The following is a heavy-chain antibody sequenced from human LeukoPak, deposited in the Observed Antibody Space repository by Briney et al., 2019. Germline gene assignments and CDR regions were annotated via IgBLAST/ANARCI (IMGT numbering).Heavy chain of an antibody. V-gene: IGHV3-30*02. Sequence: GGSLRLSCAAFGFTFSSYGMHWVRQTPGKGREWVAFIRHDGSYQQYADSVKGRFTVSRDNSKDMVYLQMNSLRTEDTAVYYCAKNRDSSDYPRDFDFWGQGTLFTVSS. J-gene: IGHJ4*02. CDR1: GFTFSSYG. CDR3: AKNRDSSDYPRDFDF. CDR2: IRHDGSYQ. D-gene: IGHD3-22*01.